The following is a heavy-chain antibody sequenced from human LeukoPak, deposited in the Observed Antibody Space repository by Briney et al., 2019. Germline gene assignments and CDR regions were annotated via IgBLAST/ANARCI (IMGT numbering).Heavy chain of an antibody. V-gene: IGHV1-2*02. CDR1: GYTFTVYS. D-gene: IGHD2-15*01. J-gene: IGHJ4*02. CDR3: ARDGGAGGVFDY. CDR2: IKPNSGGT. Sequence: ASVKVSCKASGYTFTVYSIHWVRQAPGQGLERMGWIKPNSGGTNYAQNFQGRVTMTRDTSISTAYMELSRLRSDDTAFYYCARDGGAGGVFDYWGQGTLVTVSS.